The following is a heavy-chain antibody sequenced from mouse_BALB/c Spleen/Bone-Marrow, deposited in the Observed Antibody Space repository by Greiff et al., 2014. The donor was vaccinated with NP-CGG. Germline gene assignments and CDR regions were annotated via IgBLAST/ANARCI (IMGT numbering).Heavy chain of an antibody. Sequence: VQLQQSGPELVRPGESVKISCKGSGYTFTDYAMHWVKQSHAKSLEWIGVISIYYDNTNYNQMFKGKATMTVDKSSSTAYMELARLTSEDSAIYYCARSPYYGNYFDYWGQGTTLTVSS. D-gene: IGHD2-10*01. CDR1: GYTFTDYA. CDR3: ARSPYYGNYFDY. J-gene: IGHJ2*01. V-gene: IGHV1-67*01. CDR2: ISIYYDNT.